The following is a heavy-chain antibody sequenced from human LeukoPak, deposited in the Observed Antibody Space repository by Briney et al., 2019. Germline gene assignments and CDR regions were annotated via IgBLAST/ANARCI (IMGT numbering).Heavy chain of an antibody. J-gene: IGHJ4*02. CDR1: GFTVSSNY. V-gene: IGHV3-53*01. CDR3: ASSSIRYCSSTSCALPFDY. Sequence: GGSLRLSCAASGFTVSSNYMSWVRQAPGKGLEWVSVIYSGGRTYYGDSVKGRFTISRDNSKNTLYLQMNSLRAEDTAVYYCASSSIRYCSSTSCALPFDYWGQGTLVTVSS. CDR2: IYSGGRT. D-gene: IGHD2-2*01.